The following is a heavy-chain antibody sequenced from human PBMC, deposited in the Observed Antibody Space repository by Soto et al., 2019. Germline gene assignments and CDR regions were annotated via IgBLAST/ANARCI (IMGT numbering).Heavy chain of an antibody. J-gene: IGHJ4*02. V-gene: IGHV1-3*01. Sequence: ASVKVSCKASGYTFTSYAMHWVRQAPGQRLEWMGRINAGNGNTKYSQKFQGRVTITRDTSASTAYMELSSLRSEDTAVYYCARDSTEPLYFDYWGQGTLVTVSS. D-gene: IGHD1-1*01. CDR2: INAGNGNT. CDR3: ARDSTEPLYFDY. CDR1: GYTFTSYA.